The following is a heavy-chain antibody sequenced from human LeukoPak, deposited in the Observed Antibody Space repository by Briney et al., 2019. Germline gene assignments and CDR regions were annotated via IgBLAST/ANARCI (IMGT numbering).Heavy chain of an antibody. D-gene: IGHD2-2*02. J-gene: IGHJ6*03. CDR3: ARGFPDCSSTSCYTGYYYYYYMDV. CDR1: GGSFSGYY. V-gene: IGHV4-34*01. Sequence: SETLSLTCAVYGGSFSGYYWSWIRQPPGKGLEWIGEINHSGSTNYNPSLKSRVTISVDTSKNQFSLKLSSVTAADTAVYYCARGFPDCSSTSCYTGYYYYYYMDVWGKGTTVTVSS. CDR2: INHSGST.